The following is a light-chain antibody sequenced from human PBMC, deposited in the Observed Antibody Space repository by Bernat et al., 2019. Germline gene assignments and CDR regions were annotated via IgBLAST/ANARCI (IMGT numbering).Light chain of an antibody. Sequence: QSALTQPASVSGSPGQSITISCTGTSSDVGSYNLVSWYQQHPGKAPKLIIYGVTKRPSGVSNRFSGSKSGNTASLTISGLQPEDEADYFCCSYAGRSTFGVFGGGTGLTVL. CDR1: SSDVGSYNL. J-gene: IGLJ2*01. CDR3: CSYAGRSTFGV. CDR2: GVT. V-gene: IGLV2-23*02.